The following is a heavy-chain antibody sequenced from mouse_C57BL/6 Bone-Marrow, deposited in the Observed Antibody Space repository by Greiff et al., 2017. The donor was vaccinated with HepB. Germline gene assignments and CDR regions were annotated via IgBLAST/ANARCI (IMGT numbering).Heavy chain of an antibody. CDR3: ARKLTGTREIDY. CDR2: IDPSDSYT. D-gene: IGHD4-1*01. V-gene: IGHV1-69*01. CDR1: GYTFTSYW. J-gene: IGHJ2*01. Sequence: QVQLQQPGAELVMPGASVKLSCKASGYTFTSYWMHWVKQRPGQGLEWIGEIDPSDSYTNYNQKFKGKSTLTVDKSSSTAYMQLSSLTSEDSAVYYCARKLTGTREIDYWGQGTTLTVSS.